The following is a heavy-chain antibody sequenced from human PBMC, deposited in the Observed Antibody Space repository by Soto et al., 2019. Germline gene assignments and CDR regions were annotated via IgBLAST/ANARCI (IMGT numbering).Heavy chain of an antibody. CDR3: ARAGDSSGYYYGKIDY. CDR2: IYYSGST. J-gene: IGHJ4*02. CDR1: GGSISSGGYY. D-gene: IGHD3-22*01. V-gene: IGHV4-31*03. Sequence: QVQLQESGPGLVKPSQTLSLTCTVSGGSISSGGYYWSWIRQHPGKGLEWIGYIYYSGSTYYNPSLKRRVTISVDTSKNQFSLKLSSVTAADTAVYHCARAGDSSGYYYGKIDYWGQGTLVTVSS.